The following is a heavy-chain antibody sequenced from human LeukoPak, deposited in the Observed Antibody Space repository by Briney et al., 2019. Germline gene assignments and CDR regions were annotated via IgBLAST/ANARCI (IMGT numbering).Heavy chain of an antibody. D-gene: IGHD3-16*01. CDR2: ISSSSSYI. CDR1: GFTFSSYS. Sequence: PGGSLRLSCAASGFTFSSYSMNWVRQAPGKGLEWVSSISSSSSYIYYADSVKGRFTISRDNAKNSLYLQMNSLRAEDTVVYYCARDWGYYYYYGMDVWGQGTTVTVSS. CDR3: ARDWGYYYYYGMDV. V-gene: IGHV3-21*01. J-gene: IGHJ6*02.